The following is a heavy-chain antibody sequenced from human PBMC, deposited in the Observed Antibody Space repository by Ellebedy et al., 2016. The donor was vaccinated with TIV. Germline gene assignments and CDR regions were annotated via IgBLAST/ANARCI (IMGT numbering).Heavy chain of an antibody. Sequence: SGPTLAKPTQTLTLTCTFPGFSLSTSGVGVGWIRQPPGKALEWLALIYWDDDKRYSPSLKSRLTITKDTSKNQVVLTMTNMDPVDTATYYNTQYSYGYGGFDYWGQGTLVTVSS. CDR2: IYWDDDK. V-gene: IGHV2-5*02. J-gene: IGHJ4*02. CDR3: TQYSYGYGGFDY. CDR1: GFSLSTSGVG. D-gene: IGHD5-18*01.